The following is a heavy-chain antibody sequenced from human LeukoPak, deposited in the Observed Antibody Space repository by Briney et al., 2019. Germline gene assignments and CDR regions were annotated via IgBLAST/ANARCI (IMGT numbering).Heavy chain of an antibody. CDR1: GFTFGGYW. J-gene: IGHJ4*02. CDR3: VRDSTRYVPDY. CDR2: ANSDGSST. V-gene: IGHV3-74*01. Sequence: GGSLRLSCAASGFTFGGYWMYWVRQAPGKGLVWVSRANSDGSSTAYADSVKGRFIISRDNAKGTLYLQMNSLTVEDTAVYYCVRDSTRYVPDYWGQGTLVTVSS. D-gene: IGHD3-9*01.